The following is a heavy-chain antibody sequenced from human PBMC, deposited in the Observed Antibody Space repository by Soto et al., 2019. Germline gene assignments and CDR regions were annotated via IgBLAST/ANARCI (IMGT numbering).Heavy chain of an antibody. D-gene: IGHD1-7*01. J-gene: IGHJ4*02. CDR1: GFSLSTSGVG. CDR3: AHVRVAGTTLWAIDY. CDR2: IYWDDDK. V-gene: IGHV2-5*02. Sequence: SGPTLVKPTQTLTLTCTFSGFSLSTSGVGVGWIRQPPGKALEWLALIYWDDDKRYSPSLKSRLTITKDTSKNQVVLTMTNMDPVDTATYYCAHVRVAGTTLWAIDYWGQGTLVTVSS.